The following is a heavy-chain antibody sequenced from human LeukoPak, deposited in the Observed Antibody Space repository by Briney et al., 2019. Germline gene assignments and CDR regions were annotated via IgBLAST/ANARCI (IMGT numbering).Heavy chain of an antibody. V-gene: IGHV3-7*05. J-gene: IGHJ4*02. CDR1: GFSLSAFW. Sequence: SGGSLRLSCATAGFSLSAFWMNWVRQAPGKGLEWVANINQDGSERWYADSVKGRFTISRDNARNSVYLQMNSLRTEDTAVYYCARDATPPGIIFDNWGQGTLVTVS. CDR2: INQDGSER. D-gene: IGHD3-16*01. CDR3: ARDATPPGIIFDN.